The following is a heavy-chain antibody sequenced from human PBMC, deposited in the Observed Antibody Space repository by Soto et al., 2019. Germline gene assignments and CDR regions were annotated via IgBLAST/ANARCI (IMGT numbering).Heavy chain of an antibody. J-gene: IGHJ4*02. Sequence: SQTLSLICAISGDSVSSNSATWNWIRQSPSRGLEWLGRTYYRSKWYSDYAVSVKSRITIKPDTSKNQFSLQLNSVTPEDTAVYYCARAAYSGSYQGYFDYWGKGTLVTVSS. V-gene: IGHV6-1*01. CDR3: ARAAYSGSYQGYFDY. CDR1: GDSVSSNSAT. CDR2: TYYRSKWYS. D-gene: IGHD1-26*01.